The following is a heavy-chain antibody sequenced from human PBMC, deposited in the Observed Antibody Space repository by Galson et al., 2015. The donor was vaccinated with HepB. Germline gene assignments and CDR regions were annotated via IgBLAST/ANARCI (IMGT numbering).Heavy chain of an antibody. CDR3: ATKGIFGVVIDY. J-gene: IGHJ4*02. V-gene: IGHV1-24*01. CDR2: FDPEDGET. Sequence: SVKVSCKVSGYTLTELSMHWVRQAPGKGLEWMGGFDPEDGETIYAQKFQGRVTMTEDTSTDTAYMELSSLRSEDTAVYYCATKGIFGVVIDYWAREPWSPSPQ. D-gene: IGHD3-3*01. CDR1: GYTLTELS.